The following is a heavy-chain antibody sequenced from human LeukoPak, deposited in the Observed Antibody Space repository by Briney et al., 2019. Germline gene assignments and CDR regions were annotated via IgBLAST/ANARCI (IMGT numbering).Heavy chain of an antibody. CDR3: ARVSGVLLDSSGAYFDY. CDR2: VDPEDGET. Sequence: ASVKISCKVSGYTFTDYYMHWVQQAPGKGLEWMGLVDPEDGETIYAEKFQGRVTITADTSTDTAYMELSSLRSEDTAVYYCARVSGVLLDSSGAYFDYWGQGTLVTVSS. J-gene: IGHJ4*02. V-gene: IGHV1-69-2*01. D-gene: IGHD3-22*01. CDR1: GYTFTDYY.